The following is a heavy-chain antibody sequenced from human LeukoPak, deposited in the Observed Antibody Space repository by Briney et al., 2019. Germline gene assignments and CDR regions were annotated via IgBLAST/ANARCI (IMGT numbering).Heavy chain of an antibody. J-gene: IGHJ4*02. CDR3: ARAEYYRFGI. D-gene: IGHD1-26*01. V-gene: IGHV3-23*01. CDR2: ISGSGGST. CDR1: GFTFSSYG. Sequence: GGSLRLSCAASGFTFSSYGMHWVRQAPGKGLEWVSGISGSGGSTYYADSVKGRFTISRDNAKNTVYLQMTSLRAEDTAVYYCARAEYYRFGIWGQGTLVTVSS.